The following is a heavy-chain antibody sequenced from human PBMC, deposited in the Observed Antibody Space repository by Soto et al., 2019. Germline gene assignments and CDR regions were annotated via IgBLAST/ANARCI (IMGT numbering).Heavy chain of an antibody. CDR3: ARWVQPYYFDY. J-gene: IGHJ4*02. V-gene: IGHV4-30-2*01. Sequence: LSLTCAVSCGSISSGGYSWSWIRQPPGKGLEWIGYIYHSGSTYYNPSLKSRVTISVDRSKNQFSLKLSSVTAADTAVYYCARWVQPYYFDYWGQGTLVTVYS. CDR2: IYHSGST. CDR1: CGSISSGGYS.